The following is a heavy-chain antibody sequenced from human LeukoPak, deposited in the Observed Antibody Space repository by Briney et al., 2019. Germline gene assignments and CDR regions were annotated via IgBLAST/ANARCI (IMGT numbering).Heavy chain of an antibody. D-gene: IGHD2-15*01. CDR2: IYYSGST. CDR1: GGSISSYY. CDR3: ARLRRYCSGGSCYYFDY. J-gene: IGHJ4*02. Sequence: PSETLSLTCTVPGGSISSYYWSWIRQPPGKGLEWIGYIYYSGSTNYNPSLKSRVTISVDTSKNQFSLKLSSVTAADTAVYYCARLRRYCSGGSCYYFDYWGQGTLVTVSS. V-gene: IGHV4-59*08.